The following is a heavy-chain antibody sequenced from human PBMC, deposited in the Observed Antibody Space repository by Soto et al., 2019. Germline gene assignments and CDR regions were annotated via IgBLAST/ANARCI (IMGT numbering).Heavy chain of an antibody. CDR1: GFTFSDYG. D-gene: IGHD3-16*01. Sequence: VQLVESGGGVVQPGRSLSLSCAASGFTFSDYGIHWVRQAPGKGLEWVTFISFDDGKDKFYSAPVRGRFTISRDNSKNTLSLQMNSLRSDDTAIYYCAKGTYGGSAPYDYGMDVWGQGTTVTVSS. V-gene: IGHV3-30*18. J-gene: IGHJ6*02. CDR2: ISFDDGKDK. CDR3: AKGTYGGSAPYDYGMDV.